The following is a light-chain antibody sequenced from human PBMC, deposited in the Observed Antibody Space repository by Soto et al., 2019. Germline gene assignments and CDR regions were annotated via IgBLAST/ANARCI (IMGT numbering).Light chain of an antibody. Sequence: ESVLTQSPGTLSLSLGESATLSCRASQIVTRNYLAWYQQKPGQAPRLLFYDASSRASGIPDRFTGSGSGTDFSLTINRLEPEDFALYYCQQYGTSSITFGQGTQLEYK. CDR1: QIVTRNY. V-gene: IGKV3-20*01. J-gene: IGKJ5*01. CDR3: QQYGTSSIT. CDR2: DAS.